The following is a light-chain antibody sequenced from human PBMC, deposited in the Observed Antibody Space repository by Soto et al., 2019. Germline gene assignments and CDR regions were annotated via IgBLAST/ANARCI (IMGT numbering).Light chain of an antibody. J-gene: IGLJ3*02. CDR1: GTDVGTYNF. CDR2: EVT. CDR3: CSFAGRKTWV. V-gene: IGLV2-23*02. Sequence: QSAVTQPAWVSGSPGQSITISCTGSGTDVGTYNFVSWFQRHPGKAPQLIIYEVTERPSGVSPRFSGSKSVNTASLTISGLRAEDEADYFCCSFAGRKTWVFGGGTKVTVL.